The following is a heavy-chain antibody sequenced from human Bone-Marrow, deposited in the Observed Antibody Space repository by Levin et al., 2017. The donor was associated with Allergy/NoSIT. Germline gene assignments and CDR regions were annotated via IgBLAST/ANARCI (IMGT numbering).Heavy chain of an antibody. CDR2: IIPLFGTT. D-gene: IGHD1-1*01. J-gene: IGHJ4*02. Sequence: PMASVKVSCKASGSSFSSYGISWVRQAPGQGLEWMGGIIPLFGTTDYGQQFQGRVTITADESTSTVYMELSSLTSEDTAVYYCVRTTQGFWGQGTLVTVSS. CDR1: GSSFSSYG. CDR3: VRTTQGF. V-gene: IGHV1-69*13.